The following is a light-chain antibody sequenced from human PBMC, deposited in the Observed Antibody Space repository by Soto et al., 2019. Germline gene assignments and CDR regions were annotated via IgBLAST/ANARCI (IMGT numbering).Light chain of an antibody. CDR3: GTWDSSLSAVV. CDR1: SSNIENNY. Sequence: QAVLTQPPSVSAAPGQKVTISCSGSSSNIENNYVSWYQELPGTAPKLLIYDNNKRPSGIPDRFSGSKSGTSATLGITGLQTWDEADYYCGTWDSSLSAVVFGGGTKLTVL. J-gene: IGLJ2*01. CDR2: DNN. V-gene: IGLV1-51*01.